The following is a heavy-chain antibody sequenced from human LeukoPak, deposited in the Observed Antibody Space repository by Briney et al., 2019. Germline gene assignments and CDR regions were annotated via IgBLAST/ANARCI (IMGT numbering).Heavy chain of an antibody. CDR2: IYYSGST. J-gene: IGHJ2*01. CDR3: ARERTVVTEYWYFDL. V-gene: IGHV4-59*01. D-gene: IGHD4-23*01. CDR1: GGSISSYY. Sequence: PSETLSPTCTVSGGSISSYYWSWIRQPPGKGLEWIGYIYYSGSTNYNPSLKSRVTISVDTSKNQFSLKLSSVTAADTAVYYCARERTVVTEYWYFDLWGRGTLVTVSS.